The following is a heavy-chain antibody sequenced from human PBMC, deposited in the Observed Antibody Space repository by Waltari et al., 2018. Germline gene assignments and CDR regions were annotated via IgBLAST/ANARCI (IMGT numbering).Heavy chain of an antibody. V-gene: IGHV4-38-2*01. D-gene: IGHD3-3*01. CDR3: AGTSDFGSRFDP. CDR1: GFPIGSGFY. CDR2: MYHSGST. J-gene: IGHJ5*02. Sequence: QVQLQESGPGLVKPSETLSPTCAVSGFPIGSGFYWRWIRQSPGKGLEWIGSMYHSGSTYYKPSLKSRVTISLDTSKNQFSLKLTSVTAADTAVYYCAGTSDFGSRFDPWGQGTLVTVFS.